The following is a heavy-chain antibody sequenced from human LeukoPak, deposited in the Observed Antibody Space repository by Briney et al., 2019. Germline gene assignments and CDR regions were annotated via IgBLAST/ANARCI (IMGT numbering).Heavy chain of an antibody. V-gene: IGHV3-21*01. J-gene: IGHJ4*02. Sequence: GGSLRLSCAASGFTFSSYSMNWVRQAPGKGLEWVSSISSSSSYIYYADSVKGRFTISRDNAKNSLYLQMSSLRAEDTAVYYCGRDRGYSTDLRVGYYFDYWGQGTLVTVSS. D-gene: IGHD2-8*02. CDR2: ISSSSSYI. CDR3: GRDRGYSTDLRVGYYFDY. CDR1: GFTFSSYS.